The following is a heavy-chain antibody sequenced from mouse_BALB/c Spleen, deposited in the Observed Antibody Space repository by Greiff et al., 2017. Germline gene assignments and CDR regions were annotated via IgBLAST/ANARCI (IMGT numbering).Heavy chain of an antibody. CDR2: INPNNGGT. CDR3: ARGRATYAMDY. D-gene: IGHD3-1*01. CDR1: GYTFTEYT. J-gene: IGHJ4*01. Sequence: VQLQQSGPELVKPGASVKISCKTSGYTFTEYTMHWVKQSHGKSLEWTGGINPNNGGTSYNQKFKGKATLTVDKSSSTAYMELRSLTSEDSAVYYCARGRATYAMDYWGQGTSVTVSS. V-gene: IGHV1-18*01.